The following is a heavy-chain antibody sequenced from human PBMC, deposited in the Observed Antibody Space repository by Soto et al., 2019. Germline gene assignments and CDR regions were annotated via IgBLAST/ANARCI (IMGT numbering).Heavy chain of an antibody. Sequence: EVQLLESGGGLVQPGGSLRLSCAASGFTFSSYAMSWVRQAPGKGLEWVSAISGSGGSTYYADSVKGRFTISRDNSENTLYLQMNSVIAEDTAVYYCAKDLYGASNLVYWGQGTLVTVSS. J-gene: IGHJ4*02. CDR1: GFTFSSYA. CDR2: ISGSGGST. CDR3: AKDLYGASNLVY. D-gene: IGHD4-17*01. V-gene: IGHV3-23*01.